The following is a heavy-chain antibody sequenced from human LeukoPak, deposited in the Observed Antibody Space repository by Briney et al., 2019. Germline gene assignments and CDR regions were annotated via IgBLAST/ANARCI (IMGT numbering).Heavy chain of an antibody. V-gene: IGHV3-21*01. CDR3: VRDGHDSSGYYWAWSFDL. CDR2: ISSSSSYI. J-gene: IGHJ2*01. D-gene: IGHD3-22*01. Sequence: GGSLRLSCAASGFTFSSYSMNWVRQAPGKGLEWVSSISSSSSYIYYADSVKGRFTNSRDNAKNSLYLQMNSLRAEDTAVYYCVRDGHDSSGYYWAWSFDLWGRGTLVTVSS. CDR1: GFTFSSYS.